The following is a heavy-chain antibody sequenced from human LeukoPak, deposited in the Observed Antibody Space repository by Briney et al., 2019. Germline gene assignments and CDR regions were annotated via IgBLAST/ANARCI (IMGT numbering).Heavy chain of an antibody. J-gene: IGHJ4*02. CDR2: VSPSGDIT. CDR3: AKSGLNRFDY. CDR1: GFTFSTYG. D-gene: IGHD2-15*01. V-gene: IGHV3-23*01. Sequence: GGSLRLSCAASGFTFSTYGMNWVRQAPGKGLEWVSGVSPSGDITYYADSVKGRFTISRDNSKNTLYLQMNSLRAEDTAVYYCAKSGLNRFDYWGQGTLVTVSS.